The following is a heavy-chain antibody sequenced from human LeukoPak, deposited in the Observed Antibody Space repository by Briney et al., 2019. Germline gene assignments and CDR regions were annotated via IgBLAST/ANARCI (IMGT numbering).Heavy chain of an antibody. CDR1: GFTMSHYD. V-gene: IGHV3-23*01. D-gene: IGHD3/OR15-3a*01. CDR3: AKHFCTGLDCSLFDS. J-gene: IGHJ4*02. Sequence: AGGSLRLSCAASGFTMSHYDVRWVRQAPVKGLEWISGIWSAVETTHYADSVKGRFIISRDNSKNALSLQLNSLRPEDTALYYCAKHFCTGLDCSLFDSWGQGTLVTVSS. CDR2: IWSAVETT.